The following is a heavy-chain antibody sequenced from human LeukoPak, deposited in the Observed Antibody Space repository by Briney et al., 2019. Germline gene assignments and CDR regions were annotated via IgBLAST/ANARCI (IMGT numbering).Heavy chain of an antibody. V-gene: IGHV1-69*13. D-gene: IGHD3-10*01. CDR3: ARDGGSGSYSFYMDV. J-gene: IGHJ6*03. CDR1: GGTFSDYA. CDR2: IIPMFGTT. Sequence: GASVKVSCKASGGTFSDYAISWVRQAPGQGLEWMGGIIPMFGTTNYAQKFQGRVTITADESTSTAYMELSSLRSEDTAVYYCARDGGSGSYSFYMDVWGKGTTVTISS.